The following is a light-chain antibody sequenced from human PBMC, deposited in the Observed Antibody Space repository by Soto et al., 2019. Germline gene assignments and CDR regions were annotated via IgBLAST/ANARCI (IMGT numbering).Light chain of an antibody. CDR3: QKYDSDPGT. CDR1: QDIRNY. Sequence: DTKMTQSPASLSASVGDRVTIACRASQDIRNYLAWYQQRPGKVPKLLIYAASTLQSGVPSRSSGSGSGTDFTLTISSLQPEDVASYYYQKYDSDPGTFGEGTKVEIK. J-gene: IGKJ4*02. V-gene: IGKV1-27*01. CDR2: AAS.